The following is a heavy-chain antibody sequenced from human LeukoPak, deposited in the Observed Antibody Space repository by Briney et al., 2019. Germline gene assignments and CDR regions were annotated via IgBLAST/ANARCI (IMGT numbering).Heavy chain of an antibody. CDR1: GYGFTSYC. Sequence: GESLTISCKGSGYGFTSYCIGCVRQMPGKGGEGMGFIYPGESNTRYSPSFQAQVPISADQSLPTAYLQWSSLKASDTAMYYCARRYSYGSGAFDIWGQGTMVTVSS. CDR3: ARRYSYGSGAFDI. V-gene: IGHV5-51*01. J-gene: IGHJ3*02. CDR2: IYPGESNT. D-gene: IGHD5-18*01.